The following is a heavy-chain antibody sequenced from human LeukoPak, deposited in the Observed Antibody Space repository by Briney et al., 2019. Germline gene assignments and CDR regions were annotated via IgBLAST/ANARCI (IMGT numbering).Heavy chain of an antibody. J-gene: IGHJ4*02. V-gene: IGHV3-21*01. CDR2: ISGSSSYI. Sequence: GGSLTLSCAASGFTFSSYAMSWVRQAPGRGLEWVSSISGSSSYIYYADSVKGRFSISRDNAKNSLYLQMNSLRAEDTAVYYCARGSSSWYYFDYWGQGTLVTVSS. CDR3: ARGSSSWYYFDY. CDR1: GFTFSSYA. D-gene: IGHD6-13*01.